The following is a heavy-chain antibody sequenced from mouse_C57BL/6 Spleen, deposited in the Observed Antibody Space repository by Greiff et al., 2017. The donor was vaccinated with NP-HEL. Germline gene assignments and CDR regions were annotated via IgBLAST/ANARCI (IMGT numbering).Heavy chain of an antibody. V-gene: IGHV1-15*01. D-gene: IGHD2-4*01. CDR2: IDPETGGT. Sequence: VQRVESGAELVRPGASVTLSCKASGYTFTDYEMHWVKQTPVHGLEWIGAIDPETGGTAYNQKFKGKAILTADKSSSTAYMELRSLTSEDSAVYYCTRDYEYPAWFAYWGQGTLVTVSA. J-gene: IGHJ3*01. CDR3: TRDYEYPAWFAY. CDR1: GYTFTDYE.